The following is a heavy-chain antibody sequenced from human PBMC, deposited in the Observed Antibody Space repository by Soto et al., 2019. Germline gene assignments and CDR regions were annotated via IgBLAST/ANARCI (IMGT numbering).Heavy chain of an antibody. CDR2: IYHSGNT. D-gene: IGHD6-13*01. CDR1: GDSISNYY. V-gene: IGHV4-59*01. Sequence: QAQLQESGPGLVKPSETLSLTCTVSGDSISNYYWSWIRQAPGKGLEWIGFIYHSGNTNYNPSLKSRVTMSIDTSKSQFSLKLNSVTAADTAVYYCARDQGIASSGPFDYWGPGTLVTVSS. J-gene: IGHJ4*02. CDR3: ARDQGIASSGPFDY.